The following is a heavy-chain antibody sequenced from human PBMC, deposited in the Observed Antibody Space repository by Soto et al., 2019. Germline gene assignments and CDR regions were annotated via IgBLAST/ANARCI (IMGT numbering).Heavy chain of an antibody. D-gene: IGHD2-8*01. CDR2: INPKSGGT. J-gene: IGHJ6*02. V-gene: IGHV1-2*04. CDR3: ARGHTTDCSNGVCSFFYNHEMDV. Sequence: ASVKVSCKASGYSFTDYHIHWVRQAPGQGLEWLGRINPKSGGTSTAQKFQGWVTMTRDRSISTVYMELTRLRSDDTAVYFCARGHTTDCSNGVCSFFYNHEMDVWGQGTTVTVSS. CDR1: GYSFTDYH.